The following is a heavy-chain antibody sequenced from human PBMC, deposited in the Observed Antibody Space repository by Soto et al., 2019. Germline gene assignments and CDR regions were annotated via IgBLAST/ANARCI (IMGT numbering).Heavy chain of an antibody. CDR1: GFTFRSFG. J-gene: IGHJ6*02. V-gene: IGHV3-30*18. CDR2: VSYDGNHK. D-gene: IGHD6-13*01. Sequence: QVQLVESGGGVIQPGTSLSLSCGSSGFTFRSFGMYWVRQAPGKGREWVAVVSYDGNHKYYADSVKGRFTVCRDTAKNMLYLQVNSRRGDDTAVYYGAKDVGQQMVLNYGMDVWGQGTTVTVSS. CDR3: AKDVGQQMVLNYGMDV.